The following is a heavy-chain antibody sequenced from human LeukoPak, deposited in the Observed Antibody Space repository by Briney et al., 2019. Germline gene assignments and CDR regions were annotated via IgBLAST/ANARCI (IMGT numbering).Heavy chain of an antibody. J-gene: IGHJ4*02. CDR1: GDSVSSDY. CDR2: ISYSGNT. Sequence: SETLSLTCTVSGDSVSSDYWSWIWQPPGKGLEWIAYISYSGNTNYNPSLKSRVTISVDTSRNQVSLKLKSVTAADTAVFYCARHNPKSLGNFDYWGRGTLVSVSS. V-gene: IGHV4-59*08. D-gene: IGHD1-14*01. CDR3: ARHNPKSLGNFDY.